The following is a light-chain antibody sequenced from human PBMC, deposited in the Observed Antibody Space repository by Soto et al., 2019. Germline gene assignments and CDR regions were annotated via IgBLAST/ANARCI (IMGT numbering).Light chain of an antibody. CDR2: DAS. CDR1: QSISSW. V-gene: IGKV1-5*01. Sequence: DIQMTQSPSTLSASVGDRVTITCRASQSISSWLAWYQQKPGKAPKLLIYDASSLESGVPSRFSGSGSGTEFTLTISSLHPDDFATYYCQQYKSYSSWAFGQGTKVEIK. CDR3: QQYKSYSSWA. J-gene: IGKJ1*01.